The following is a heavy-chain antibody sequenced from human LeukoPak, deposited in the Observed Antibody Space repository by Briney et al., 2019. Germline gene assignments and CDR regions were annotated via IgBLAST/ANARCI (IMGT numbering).Heavy chain of an antibody. CDR3: ARETTVKFYFDY. CDR2: IYYSGST. Sequence: SETLSLTCTVSGGSISSSSYYWSWIRQPPGKGLEWIGYIYYSGSTNYNPSLKSRVTISVDTSKNQFSLKLSSVTAADTAVYYCARETTVKFYFDYWGQGTLVTVSS. V-gene: IGHV4-61*01. D-gene: IGHD4-17*01. J-gene: IGHJ4*02. CDR1: GGSISSSSYY.